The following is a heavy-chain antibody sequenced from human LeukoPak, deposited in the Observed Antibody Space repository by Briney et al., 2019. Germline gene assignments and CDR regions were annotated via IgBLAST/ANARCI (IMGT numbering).Heavy chain of an antibody. CDR1: GGSFSGYY. CDR2: INHSGST. Sequence: PSETLSLTCAVYGGSFSGYYWSWIRQPPGKGLEWIGEINHSGSTNYNPSLKSRVTISVDTSKSQFSLKLSSVTAADTAVYYCARGNVHYGMDVWGQGTTVTVSS. V-gene: IGHV4-34*01. J-gene: IGHJ6*02. CDR3: ARGNVHYGMDV.